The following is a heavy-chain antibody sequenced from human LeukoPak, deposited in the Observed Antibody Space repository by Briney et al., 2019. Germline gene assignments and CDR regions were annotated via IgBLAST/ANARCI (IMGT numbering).Heavy chain of an antibody. CDR3: ARLRRDGYNYYYYYYMDV. Sequence: SETLSLTCAVSGGSISSSSYYWGWIRQPPGTGLEWIGSIYYSGSTYYNPSLKSRVTISVDTSKNQFSLKLSSVTAADTAVYYCARLRRDGYNYYYYYYMDVWGKGTTVTVSS. V-gene: IGHV4-39*01. D-gene: IGHD5-24*01. CDR2: IYYSGST. CDR1: GGSISSSSYY. J-gene: IGHJ6*03.